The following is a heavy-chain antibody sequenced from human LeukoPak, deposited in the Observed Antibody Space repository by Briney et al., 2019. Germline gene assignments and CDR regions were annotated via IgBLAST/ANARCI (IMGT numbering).Heavy chain of an antibody. D-gene: IGHD7-27*01. CDR1: GGSISSGDYY. CDR2: IHTSGST. J-gene: IGHJ5*02. Sequence: SETLPLTCTVSGGSISSGDYYWTWIRQPAGKGLEWIGRIHTSGSTNYKPSLQSRVTIAIDTSKNQFSLKLSSVTAADTAVYYCARVWNRGWLDPWGQGTLVTVSS. CDR3: ARVWNRGWLDP. V-gene: IGHV4-61*02.